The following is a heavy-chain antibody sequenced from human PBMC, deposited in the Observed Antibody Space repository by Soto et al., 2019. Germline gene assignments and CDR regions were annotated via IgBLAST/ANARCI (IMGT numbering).Heavy chain of an antibody. D-gene: IGHD6-19*01. Sequence: QVQLVESGGGVVQPGRSPRLSCAASGFTFSSYGMHWVRQAPGKGLEWVAVISYDGSNKYYADSVKGRFTISRDNSKNTLYLQMNSLRAEDTTVYYCAKDAHIAVAGTGFSDYWGQGTLVTVSS. CDR2: ISYDGSNK. J-gene: IGHJ4*02. CDR1: GFTFSSYG. CDR3: AKDAHIAVAGTGFSDY. V-gene: IGHV3-30*18.